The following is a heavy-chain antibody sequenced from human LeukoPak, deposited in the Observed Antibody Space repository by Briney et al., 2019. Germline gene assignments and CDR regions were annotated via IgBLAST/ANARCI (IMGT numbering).Heavy chain of an antibody. CDR3: ARTNWNYGLSIYYYYGMDV. CDR2: IYYSGST. CDR1: GGSISSGGYY. J-gene: IGHJ6*02. D-gene: IGHD1-7*01. Sequence: SETLSLTCAVSGGSISSGGYYWSWIRQHPGKGLEWIGYIYYSGSTYHNPSLKSRVTISVDTSKNQFSLKLSPVTAADTAVYYCARTNWNYGLSIYYYYGMDVWGQGTTVTVSS. V-gene: IGHV4-31*11.